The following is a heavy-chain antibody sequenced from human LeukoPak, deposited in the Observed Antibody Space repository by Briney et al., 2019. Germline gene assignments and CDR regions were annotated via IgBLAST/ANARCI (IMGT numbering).Heavy chain of an antibody. J-gene: IGHJ4*02. CDR3: ARGYCSGGSCYESRGWFDY. CDR2: IHYGGST. CDR1: GGSFSGYY. V-gene: IGHV4-34*01. Sequence: SETLSLTCAVYGGSFSGYYWGWIRQPPGKGLEWIGSIHYGGSTYYNPSLKSRVTISVDTSKNQFSLKLSSVTAADTAVYFCARGYCSGGSCYESRGWFDYWGQGTLVTVSS. D-gene: IGHD2-15*01.